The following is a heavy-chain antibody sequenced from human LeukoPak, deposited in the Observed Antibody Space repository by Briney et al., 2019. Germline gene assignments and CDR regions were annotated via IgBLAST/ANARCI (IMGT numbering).Heavy chain of an antibody. CDR1: GFMFSRLG. V-gene: IGHV3-33*06. CDR2: IWHDGSVE. D-gene: IGHD3-16*01. CDR3: AKEGDQFRGYLDA. J-gene: IGHJ6*03. Sequence: GGSLRLSCTASGFMFSRLGMQWVRQAPGEGLEWVAMIWHDGSVEEYADSVKGRFTISRDNSQNTLYLQMNSLRDDDTAVHYCAKEGDQFRGYLDAWGKGTTVTVSS.